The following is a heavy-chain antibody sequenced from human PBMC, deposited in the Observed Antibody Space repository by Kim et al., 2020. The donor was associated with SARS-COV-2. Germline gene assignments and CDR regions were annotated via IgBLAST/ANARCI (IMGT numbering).Heavy chain of an antibody. CDR2: ISFDGSNK. J-gene: IGHJ6*03. Sequence: GGSLRLSCAASGFTFSIYGMHWVRQAPGKGLEWVAVISFDGSNKYYADSVRGRFTFSRDNSKNTVHLQMNSLRAEDTAVYYCAKAVGSGTYYGYYYNMDVCAKGPRSPS. CDR3: AKAVGSGTYYGYYYNMDV. CDR1: GFTFSIYG. D-gene: IGHD3-10*01. V-gene: IGHV3-30*18.